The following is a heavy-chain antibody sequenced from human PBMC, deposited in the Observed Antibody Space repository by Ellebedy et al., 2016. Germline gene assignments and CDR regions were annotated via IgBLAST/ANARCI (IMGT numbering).Heavy chain of an antibody. CDR1: GYTFTSYY. V-gene: IGHV1-46*01. CDR3: ARDRLVAGIVNYYYGMDV. CDR2: INPSGGST. Sequence: ASVKVSXXASGYTFTSYYMHWVRQAPGQGLEWMGIINPSGGSTSYAQKFQGRVTMTRDTSTSTVYMELSSLRSEDTAVYYCARDRLVAGIVNYYYGMDVWGQGTTVTVSS. D-gene: IGHD6-19*01. J-gene: IGHJ6*02.